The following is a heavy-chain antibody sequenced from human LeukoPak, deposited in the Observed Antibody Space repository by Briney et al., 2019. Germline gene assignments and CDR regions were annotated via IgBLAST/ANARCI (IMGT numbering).Heavy chain of an antibody. V-gene: IGHV4-34*01. J-gene: IGHJ5*02. D-gene: IGHD1-26*01. CDR3: ARDSRVGGNRPVDP. CDR2: INHSGST. Sequence: SETLSLTCAVYGGSFSGYYWSWIRQPPGKGLEWIGEINHSGSTNYNPSLKSRVTISIDTSKNQFYMRLSSVTAADTAVYYCARDSRVGGNRPVDPWGQGTLVTVSS. CDR1: GGSFSGYY.